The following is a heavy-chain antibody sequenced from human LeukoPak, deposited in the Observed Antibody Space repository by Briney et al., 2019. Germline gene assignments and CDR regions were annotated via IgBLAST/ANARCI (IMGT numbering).Heavy chain of an antibody. CDR1: GFTFSSYV. Sequence: GGSLRLSCAASGFTFSSYVMGWVRQAPGKGLEWVSSISGSGGSTYYTDSVRGRFTISRDNSKNTLYLQVDSLRAEDTAVYYCAKVGWEGGYCSSTSCYTDYWGQGTLVTVSS. CDR2: ISGSGGST. V-gene: IGHV3-23*01. J-gene: IGHJ4*02. D-gene: IGHD2-2*02. CDR3: AKVGWEGGYCSSTSCYTDY.